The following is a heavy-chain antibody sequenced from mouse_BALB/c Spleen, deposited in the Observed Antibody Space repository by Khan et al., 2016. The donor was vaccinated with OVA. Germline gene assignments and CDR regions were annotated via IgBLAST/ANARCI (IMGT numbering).Heavy chain of an antibody. CDR3: ARSLYYSYGYALDC. CDR2: ISSTGST. Sequence: EVQLQESGPGLVKPSQSLSLTCTVTGYAITSDYAWNWIRQFPGNKLEWMGYISSTGSTSYNPSLKSRISITRDTSKNQFFLQLKSVTTEDTATYYRARSLYYSYGYALDCWGRGTSVTVSS. CDR1: GYAITSDYA. J-gene: IGHJ4*01. V-gene: IGHV3-2*02. D-gene: IGHD2-14*01.